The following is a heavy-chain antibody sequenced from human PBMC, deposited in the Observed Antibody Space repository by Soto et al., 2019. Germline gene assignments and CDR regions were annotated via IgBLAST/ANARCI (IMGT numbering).Heavy chain of an antibody. J-gene: IGHJ6*02. CDR3: AKDHQMSTYTRAWYYYYGMDV. D-gene: IGHD3-16*01. V-gene: IGHV3-30*18. CDR1: GFIFNSYG. Sequence: GGSLRLSCAASGFIFNSYGMHWVRQAPGKGLEWMAVISNDGTNKYYADSVKGRFAFSRDNSKNTVYLQVNSLRVEDTAVYFCAKDHQMSTYTRAWYYYYGMDVWGQGTTVTVSS. CDR2: ISNDGTNK.